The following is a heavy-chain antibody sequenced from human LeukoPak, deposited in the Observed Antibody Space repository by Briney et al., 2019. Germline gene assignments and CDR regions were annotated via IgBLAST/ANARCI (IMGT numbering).Heavy chain of an antibody. CDR2: ISAYNGNT. V-gene: IGHV1-18*01. Sequence: ASVKVSCKASGYTFTSYGISWVRQAPGQGLEWMGWISAYNGNTNYAQKLQGRVTMTTDTSTSTAYMELRSLRSDDTAVYYCARLYCSGGSCSSSYYYYMDVWGKGTTVTVSS. CDR3: ARLYCSGGSCSSSYYYYMDV. D-gene: IGHD2-15*01. CDR1: GYTFTSYG. J-gene: IGHJ6*03.